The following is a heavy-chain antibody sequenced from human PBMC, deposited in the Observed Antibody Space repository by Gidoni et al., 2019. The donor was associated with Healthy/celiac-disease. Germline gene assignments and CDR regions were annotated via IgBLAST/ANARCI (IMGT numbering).Heavy chain of an antibody. D-gene: IGHD5-12*01. CDR3: ARGAEMATILLDY. CDR1: GYTFTSYW. Sequence: EVQLVLSGAEVQQPGASLKISCTGSGYTFTSYWIGWVRQMPGKGLEWMGIIYPGDSDTRYSPSFQGQVTISADKSISTAYLQWSSLKASDTAMYYCARGAEMATILLDYWGQGTLVTVSS. CDR2: IYPGDSDT. J-gene: IGHJ4*02. V-gene: IGHV5-51*01.